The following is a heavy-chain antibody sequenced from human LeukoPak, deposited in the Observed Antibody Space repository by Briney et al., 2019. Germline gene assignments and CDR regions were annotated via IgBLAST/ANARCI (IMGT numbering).Heavy chain of an antibody. CDR2: ISSNGGSA. CDR3: AREAKNYYGMDV. CDR1: GFTFSSHT. J-gene: IGHJ6*02. V-gene: IGHV3-64*01. Sequence: GGSLRLSCAASGFTFSSHTIHWVRQAPGKGLEYVSAISSNGGSAYYANSVKGRFTISRDNSKNTLYLQMGSLRAEDMAVYYCAREAKNYYGMDVWGQGTTVTVSS.